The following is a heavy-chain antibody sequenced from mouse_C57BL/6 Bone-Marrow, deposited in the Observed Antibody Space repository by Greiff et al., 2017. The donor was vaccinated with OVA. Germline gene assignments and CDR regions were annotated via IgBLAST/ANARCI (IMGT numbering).Heavy chain of an antibody. CDR1: GYTFTSYW. CDR2: IYPGSGST. V-gene: IGHV1-55*01. D-gene: IGHD1-1*01. J-gene: IGHJ3*01. Sequence: QVQLQQPGAELVKPGASVKMSCKASGYTFTSYWITWVKQRPGQGLEWIGDIYPGSGSTNYNEKFKSKATLTVDTSSSTAYMQLSSLTSEDSAVYYCARSGYYGRAFAYWGQGTLVTVSA. CDR3: ARSGYYGRAFAY.